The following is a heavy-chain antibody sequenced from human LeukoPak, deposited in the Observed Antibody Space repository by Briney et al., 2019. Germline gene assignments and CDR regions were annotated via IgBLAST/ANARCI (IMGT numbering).Heavy chain of an antibody. V-gene: IGHV3-48*03. J-gene: IGHJ6*02. D-gene: IGHD3-3*01. CDR3: ARPPSITNPYYGMDV. CDR2: ITSSGGAI. CDR1: GFTFSSYG. Sequence: QPGGSLRLSCAASGFTFSSYGMNWVRQAPGKGLEWASYITSSGGAIYYTDSVKDRFTISRDNAKNSLYLQMNSLRAEDTAVYYCARPPSITNPYYGMDVWGQGTTVTVSS.